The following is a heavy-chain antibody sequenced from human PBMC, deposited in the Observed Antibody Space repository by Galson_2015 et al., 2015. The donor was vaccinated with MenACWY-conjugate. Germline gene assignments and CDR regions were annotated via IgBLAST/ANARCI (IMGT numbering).Heavy chain of an antibody. CDR2: IKQDGSEK. CDR1: GFTMINNY. J-gene: IGHJ4*02. D-gene: IGHD6-19*01. V-gene: IGHV3-7*03. CDR3: AREYKGTEQWLFDFDY. Sequence: SLRLSCAASGFTMINNYMSWVRQAPGKGLEWVANIKQDGSEKYYVDSVKGRFTISRDNAKNSLYLQMNSLRAEDTAVYYCAREYKGTEQWLFDFDYWGQGTLVTVSS.